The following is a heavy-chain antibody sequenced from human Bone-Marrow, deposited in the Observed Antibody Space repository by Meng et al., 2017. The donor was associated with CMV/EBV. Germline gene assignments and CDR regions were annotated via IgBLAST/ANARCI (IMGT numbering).Heavy chain of an antibody. CDR3: ARDHSHYGSGSPIDY. D-gene: IGHD3-10*01. CDR1: GFTLDDYG. V-gene: IGHV3-20*03. CDR2: INWNGGST. J-gene: IGHJ4*02. Sequence: SGFTLDDYGMSWVRQATVKGLEWVSGINWNGGSTGYADSVKGRFTISRDNAKNSLYLQMNSLRAEDTALYYCARDHSHYGSGSPIDYWGQGTLVTVSS.